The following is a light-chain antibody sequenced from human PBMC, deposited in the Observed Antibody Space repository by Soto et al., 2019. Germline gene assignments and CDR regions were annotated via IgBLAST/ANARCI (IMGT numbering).Light chain of an antibody. Sequence: IQLTQSPSSLSASVGDRVTITCRASQGISSYLAWYQQKPGKAPKLLIYAASTLQSGVPSRFSGSGSGTDFTLTISSLQAEDVAVYYCQQYSSAPLTFGGGTKVEIK. V-gene: IGKV1-9*01. CDR2: AAS. CDR3: QQYSSAPLT. CDR1: QGISSY. J-gene: IGKJ4*01.